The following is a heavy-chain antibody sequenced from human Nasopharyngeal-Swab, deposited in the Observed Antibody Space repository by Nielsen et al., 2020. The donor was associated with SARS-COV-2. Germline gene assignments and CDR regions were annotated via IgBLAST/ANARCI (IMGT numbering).Heavy chain of an antibody. CDR2: FFYSGTP. V-gene: IGHV4-61*01. CDR3: ARDSSGWHY. Sequence: SETLSLTCTVSGGSISTSSDFWGWIRQPPGKGLEWIGNFFYSGTPNYNPSLKSRVTISVDAPRNQFSLRLNSVTSADTAMYYCARDSSGWHYWSQGTLVTVSS. J-gene: IGHJ4*02. CDR1: GGSISTSSDF. D-gene: IGHD6-19*01.